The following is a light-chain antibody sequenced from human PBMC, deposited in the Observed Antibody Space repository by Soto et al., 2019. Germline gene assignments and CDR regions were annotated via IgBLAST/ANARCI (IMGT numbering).Light chain of an antibody. CDR1: EIVGNW. CDR2: AAS. Sequence: DIQMTQSPSSLSASVGDRITITFWASEIVGNWVAWYQQKPGKAPKVLIYAASTLARGVPSRFSGSRSGTVFSLAISRVEPEDFAVYYCEHFGSSRTFGQGTKVDIK. CDR3: EHFGSSRT. V-gene: IGKV1-12*01. J-gene: IGKJ1*01.